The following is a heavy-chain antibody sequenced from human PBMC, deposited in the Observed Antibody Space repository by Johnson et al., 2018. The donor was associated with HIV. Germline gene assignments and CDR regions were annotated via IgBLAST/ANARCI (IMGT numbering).Heavy chain of an antibody. CDR3: ARPMGGDDACDI. D-gene: IGHD2-21*01. V-gene: IGHV3-30*03. J-gene: IGHJ3*02. Sequence: QVQLVESGGGVVQSGRSLRLSCAASGFTFSSYGMHWVRQAPGKGLEWVAVISYDGNNTYYADSVKGRFTISRDNSKNTLYLQMNSLRAEDTAVYYCARPMGGDDACDIWGQGTTVTVSS. CDR1: GFTFSSYG. CDR2: ISYDGNNT.